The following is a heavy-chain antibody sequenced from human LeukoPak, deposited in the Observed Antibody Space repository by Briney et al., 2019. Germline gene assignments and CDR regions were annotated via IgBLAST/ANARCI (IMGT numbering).Heavy chain of an antibody. D-gene: IGHD3-16*01. CDR3: AKDRDDYVWGSYLGAFDI. CDR1: GFTFSSYA. V-gene: IGHV3-23*01. Sequence: GGSLRLSCAASGFTFSSYAMSWVRQAPGKGLEWVSAISASGGSTYYADSVKGRFTISRDNSKNTLYLQMNSLRAEDTAVFYCAKDRDDYVWGSYLGAFDIWGQGTMVTVSS. J-gene: IGHJ3*02. CDR2: ISASGGST.